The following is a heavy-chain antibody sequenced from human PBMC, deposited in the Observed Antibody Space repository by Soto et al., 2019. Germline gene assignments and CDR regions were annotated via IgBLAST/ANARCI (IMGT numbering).Heavy chain of an antibody. Sequence: EVQLVESGGGLVKPGGSLRLSCAASGFTFSSYSMNWVRQAPGKGLEWVSSISSSSSYIYYADSVKGRFTISRDNAKNLLYLQMNSLRAEDTAVYYCARDSWFGELLSNWFDPWGQGTLVTVSS. CDR2: ISSSSSYI. CDR3: ARDSWFGELLSNWFDP. J-gene: IGHJ5*02. CDR1: GFTFSSYS. V-gene: IGHV3-21*01. D-gene: IGHD3-10*01.